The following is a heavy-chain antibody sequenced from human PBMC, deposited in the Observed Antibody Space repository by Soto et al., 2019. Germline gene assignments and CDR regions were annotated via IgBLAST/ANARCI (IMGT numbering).Heavy chain of an antibody. J-gene: IGHJ4*02. CDR1: GDTISTGGYT. D-gene: IGHD4-17*01. Sequence: SETLSLTCDVSGDTISTGGYTWAWIRQPPGKALEWIGHTYHSGNPYYNPSLKSRVIISVDTSKNQFSLKLSSVTAADTAVYYCVRYYGARVYFDYWGQGSLVTVSS. CDR3: VRYYGARVYFDY. V-gene: IGHV4-30-2*05. CDR2: TYHSGNP.